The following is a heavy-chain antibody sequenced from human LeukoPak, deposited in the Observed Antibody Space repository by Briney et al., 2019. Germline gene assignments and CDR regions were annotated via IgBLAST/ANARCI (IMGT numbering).Heavy chain of an antibody. V-gene: IGHV3-11*03. J-gene: IGHJ4*02. D-gene: IGHD1-26*01. CDR2: ISSSSSYT. CDR1: GFTFSDYY. Sequence: PGGSLRLSCAASGFTFSDYYMSWIRQAPGKGQEWVSYISSSSSYTNYADSVKGRFTISRDNAKNSLYLQMNSLRAEDTAVYYCARARIVGATKGGFDYWGQGTLVTVSS. CDR3: ARARIVGATKGGFDY.